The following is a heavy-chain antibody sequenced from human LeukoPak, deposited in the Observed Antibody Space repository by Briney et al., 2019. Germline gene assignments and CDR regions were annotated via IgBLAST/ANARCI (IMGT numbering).Heavy chain of an antibody. D-gene: IGHD6-13*01. V-gene: IGHV1-69*04. CDR1: GYTFTSYG. Sequence: GASVKVSCKASGYTFTSYGISWVRQAPGQGLEWMGRIIPILGIANYAQKFQGRVTITADKSTSTAYMELSSLRSEDTAVYYCARGAKQQLALNWFDPWGQGTLVTVSS. CDR3: ARGAKQQLALNWFDP. J-gene: IGHJ5*02. CDR2: IIPILGIA.